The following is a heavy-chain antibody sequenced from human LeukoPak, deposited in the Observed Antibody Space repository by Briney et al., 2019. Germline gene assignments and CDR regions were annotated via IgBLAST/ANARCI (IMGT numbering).Heavy chain of an antibody. CDR3: ARVYGSGSYYDVYYYYYMDV. CDR2: IYSGGST. V-gene: IGHV3-53*01. J-gene: IGHJ6*03. D-gene: IGHD3-10*01. CDR1: RFTVSSNY. Sequence: GGSLRLSCAASRFTVSSNYMSWVRQAPGKGLEWVSVIYSGGSTYYADSVKGRFTISRDNSKNTLYLQMNSLRAEDTAVYYCARVYGSGSYYDVYYYYYMDVWGKGTTVTVSS.